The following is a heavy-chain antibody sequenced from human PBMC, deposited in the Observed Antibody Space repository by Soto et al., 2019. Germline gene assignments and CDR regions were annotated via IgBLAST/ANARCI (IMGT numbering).Heavy chain of an antibody. V-gene: IGHV1-69*06. CDR3: ATAHSSGWYFFDY. CDR2: IIPMFGKG. CDR1: GDSFSTLG. D-gene: IGHD6-19*01. J-gene: IGHJ4*02. Sequence: QVQLVQSGAEVRKPGSSVQVSCKASGDSFSTLGINWVRQAPGQGLEWMGGIIPMFGKGRYAQRFQGRATLTADKSTSIAYMELSSLRSDDTAVYYCATAHSSGWYFFDYWGQGSLVTVSS.